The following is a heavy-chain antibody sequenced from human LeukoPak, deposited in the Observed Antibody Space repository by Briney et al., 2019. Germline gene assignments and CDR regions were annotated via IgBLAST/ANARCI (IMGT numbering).Heavy chain of an antibody. J-gene: IGHJ4*02. CDR2: ISSDGSNK. D-gene: IGHD5-24*01. CDR3: ARERDEGFDY. Sequence: GRSLRLSCIASGFTFSNYGMHWVRQAPGKGLEWVAVISSDGSNKYYADSVKGRFTISRDDSKNTLYLQVNSLRADDTAVYYCARERDEGFDYWGQGTLVTVSS. CDR1: GFTFSNYG. V-gene: IGHV3-30*03.